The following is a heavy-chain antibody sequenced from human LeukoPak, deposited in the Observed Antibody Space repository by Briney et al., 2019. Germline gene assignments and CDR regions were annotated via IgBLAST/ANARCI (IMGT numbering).Heavy chain of an antibody. Sequence: ASVKVSCKASGYTFTGYYMHWVRQAPGQGLEWMGRINPNSGGTNYAQKFQGRVTMTRDTSISTAYMELSSLRSEDTAVYYCARGGVVVPAALVGYYYYGMDVWGQGTTVTVSS. CDR3: ARGGVVVPAALVGYYYYGMDV. J-gene: IGHJ6*02. CDR2: INPNSGGT. V-gene: IGHV1-2*06. CDR1: GYTFTGYY. D-gene: IGHD2-2*01.